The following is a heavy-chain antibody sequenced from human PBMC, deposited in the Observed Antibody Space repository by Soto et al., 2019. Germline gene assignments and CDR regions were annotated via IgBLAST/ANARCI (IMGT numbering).Heavy chain of an antibody. CDR3: AREVGYCSSTSCSNWFDP. V-gene: IGHV1-18*01. CDR1: GYTFTSYG. CDR2: ISAYNGNT. D-gene: IGHD2-2*03. Sequence: SVKVSCKASGYTFTSYGISWVRQAPGQGLEWMGWISAYNGNTNYAQKLQGRVTMTTDTSTSTAYMELRSLRSDDTAVYYCAREVGYCSSTSCSNWFDPWGQGTLVTVSS. J-gene: IGHJ5*02.